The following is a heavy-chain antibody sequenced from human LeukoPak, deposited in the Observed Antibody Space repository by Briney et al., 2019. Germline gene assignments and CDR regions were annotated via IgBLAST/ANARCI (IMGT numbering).Heavy chain of an antibody. Sequence: GGSLRLSCAASGFTFSSYWMSWVRQAPGKGLEWVANIKQDGSEKYYVDSVKGRFTISRDNAKNSLYLQMNSLGAEDTAVYYCARDQSSGWYRAFDIWGQGTMVTVSS. V-gene: IGHV3-7*01. CDR1: GFTFSSYW. CDR2: IKQDGSEK. D-gene: IGHD6-19*01. CDR3: ARDQSSGWYRAFDI. J-gene: IGHJ3*02.